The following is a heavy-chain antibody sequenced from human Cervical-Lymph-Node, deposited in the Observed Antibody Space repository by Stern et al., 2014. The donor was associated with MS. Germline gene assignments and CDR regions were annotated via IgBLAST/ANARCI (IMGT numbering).Heavy chain of an antibody. CDR3: ARELSGMYGMDV. V-gene: IGHV4-31*03. Sequence: VQLVESGPGLVKPSQTLSLTCTVSCGSINNGDYYWSLVRQHPGKGLEWLGYIYYSGATYYNPSLKGRLTISVDTSKRHFSLKLTSVTAADTAVYYCARELSGMYGMDVWGQGTTVTVSS. CDR1: CGSINNGDYY. CDR2: IYYSGAT. D-gene: IGHD1-1*01. J-gene: IGHJ6*02.